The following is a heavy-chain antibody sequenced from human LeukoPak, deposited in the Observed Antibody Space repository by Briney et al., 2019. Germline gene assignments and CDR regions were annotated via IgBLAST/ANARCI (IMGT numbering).Heavy chain of an antibody. D-gene: IGHD3-22*01. V-gene: IGHV3-21*01. J-gene: IGHJ4*02. CDR2: ISSSSSYI. Sequence: GGSLRLSCAASGFTVSSNYMSWVRQAPGKGLEWVSSISSSSSYIYYTDSVKGRFTISRDNAKNSLYLQMNSLRAEDTAVYYCAKNERSHGYYYDSSGYYAVYWGQGTLVTVSS. CDR3: AKNERSHGYYYDSSGYYAVY. CDR1: GFTVSSNY.